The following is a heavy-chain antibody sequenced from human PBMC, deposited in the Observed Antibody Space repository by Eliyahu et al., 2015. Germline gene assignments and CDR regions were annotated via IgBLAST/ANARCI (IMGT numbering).Heavy chain of an antibody. CDR2: TNWDGSKV. CDR3: VKTGYDDYPVLDYHYYGMDV. Sequence: EVQLVESGGGLVQPGRSLRLXCAASGLTFXXYSLXGVRQVPGKGLEWVSGTNWDGSKVDYADSVKGRFTVSRDNAKNSLFLQMNNLRVEDTAVYYCVKTGYDDYPVLDYHYYGMDVWGQGTAVTVSS. D-gene: IGHD3-22*01. J-gene: IGHJ6*02. CDR1: GLTFXXYS. V-gene: IGHV3-9*01.